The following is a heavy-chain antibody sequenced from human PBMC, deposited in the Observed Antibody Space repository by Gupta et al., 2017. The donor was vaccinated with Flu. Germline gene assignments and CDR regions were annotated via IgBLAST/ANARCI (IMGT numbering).Heavy chain of an antibody. J-gene: IGHJ4*02. CDR1: EFTFSSYW. D-gene: IGHD1-1*01. V-gene: IGHV3-74*01. CDR3: ARGYTNYPFDY. CDR2: INSDVKST. Sequence: CAASEFTFSSYWMHWVRQAPGKGLVWVSRINSDVKSTSYADSVKGRFTISRDNGKNTLYLQMNSLRVEDTAVYYCARGYTNYPFDYWGQGTLVTVSS.